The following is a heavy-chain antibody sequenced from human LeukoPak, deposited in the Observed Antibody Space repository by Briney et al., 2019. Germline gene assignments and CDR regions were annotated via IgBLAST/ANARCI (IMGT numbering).Heavy chain of an antibody. V-gene: IGHV4-31*03. J-gene: IGHJ4*02. CDR1: GGSISSGGYY. Sequence: SQTLSLTCTVSGGSISSGGYYWSWIRQHPGKGLEWIGYIYYSGSTYYNPSLKSRVTISVDTSKNQFSLKLSSVTAADTAVYYCAREKCSGGSCYSLDYWGQGTLVTVSS. CDR3: AREKCSGGSCYSLDY. D-gene: IGHD2-15*01. CDR2: IYYSGST.